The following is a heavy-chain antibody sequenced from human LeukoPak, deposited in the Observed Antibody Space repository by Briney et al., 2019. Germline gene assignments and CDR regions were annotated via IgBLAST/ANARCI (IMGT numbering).Heavy chain of an antibody. CDR3: ARDPLGLNYFDY. V-gene: IGHV4-31*03. CDR2: IYYTGST. J-gene: IGHJ4*02. Sequence: SQTLSLPCTVSGGPISNYYWNWIRQHPGEGLEWIGYIYYTGSTYYNPSLESRVTISVDTSKNQFSPRLSSVAAADTAVYYCARDPLGLNYFDYWGQGTLVTVSS. CDR1: GGPISNYY.